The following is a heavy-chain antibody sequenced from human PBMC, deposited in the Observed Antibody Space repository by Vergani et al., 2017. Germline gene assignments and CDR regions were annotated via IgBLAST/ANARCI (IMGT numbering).Heavy chain of an antibody. Sequence: EVQLVVSGGGLVKPGGSLRLSCAASGFTFSRYSMNWVRQAPGKGLEWVSSISSSSSYIYYADSVKGRFTISRANAKNSLYLQMNSLRAEDTAVYYGAGGRIAASGTNWGQGTLVTVSS. V-gene: IGHV3-21*01. CDR1: GFTFSRYS. J-gene: IGHJ4*02. CDR3: AGGRIAASGTN. D-gene: IGHD6-13*01. CDR2: ISSSSSYI.